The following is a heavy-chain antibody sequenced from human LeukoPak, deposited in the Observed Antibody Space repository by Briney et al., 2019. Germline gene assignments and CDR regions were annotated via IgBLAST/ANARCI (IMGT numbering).Heavy chain of an antibody. CDR3: ARDPETSYYDSSGYRGAHYFDY. J-gene: IGHJ4*02. CDR2: IKQDGSEK. CDR1: GFTFSSYW. V-gene: IGHV3-7*01. D-gene: IGHD3-22*01. Sequence: GGSLRLSCAASGFTFSSYWMSWVRQAPGKGLEWVANIKQDGSEKYYVDSVKGRFTISRDNAKNSLYLQMNSLRAEDTAVYYCARDPETSYYDSSGYRGAHYFDYWGQGTLVTVSS.